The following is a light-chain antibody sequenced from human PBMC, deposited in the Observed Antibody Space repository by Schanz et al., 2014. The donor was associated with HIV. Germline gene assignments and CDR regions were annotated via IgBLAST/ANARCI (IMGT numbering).Light chain of an antibody. CDR1: QSVSDNY. Sequence: EIVLTQSPGTLSLSPGERATLSCRASQSVSDNYLAWYQQRPGQAPRLLIYDASSRATGIPDRFSGSGSGTDFTLTISSLQAEDVAVYYCQQYFSTPPTFGGGTKVEIK. CDR2: DAS. J-gene: IGKJ4*01. CDR3: QQYFSTPPT. V-gene: IGKV3-20*01.